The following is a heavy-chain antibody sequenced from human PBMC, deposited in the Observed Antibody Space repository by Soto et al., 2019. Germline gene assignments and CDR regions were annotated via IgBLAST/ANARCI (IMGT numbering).Heavy chain of an antibody. CDR1: GGSVSSGGYY. V-gene: IGHV4-61*08. CDR2: IYYSGST. D-gene: IGHD3-10*01. CDR3: VRGRGVVRGVTTYYFDY. J-gene: IGHJ4*02. Sequence: PSETLSLTCTVSGGSVSSGGYYWSWIRQPPGKGLEWIGYIYYSGSTNYNTSLKSRVTISVDTSKNQFSLKLSSVTAADTAVYYCVRGRGVVRGVTTYYFDYWGQGTLVTVSS.